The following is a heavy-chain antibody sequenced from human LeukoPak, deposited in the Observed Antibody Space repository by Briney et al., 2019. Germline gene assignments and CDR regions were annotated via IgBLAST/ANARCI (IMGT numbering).Heavy chain of an antibody. CDR3: AKDLSFYGDYLGSAFDI. CDR2: ISWNSGSI. J-gene: IGHJ3*02. CDR1: GFTFDDYA. V-gene: IGHV3-9*01. D-gene: IGHD4-17*01. Sequence: GGSLRLSCAASGFTFDDYAMHWVRQAPGKGLEWVSGISWNSGSIGYADSVEGRFTISRDNAKNSLYLQMNSLRAEDTALYYCAKDLSFYGDYLGSAFDIWGQGTMVTVSS.